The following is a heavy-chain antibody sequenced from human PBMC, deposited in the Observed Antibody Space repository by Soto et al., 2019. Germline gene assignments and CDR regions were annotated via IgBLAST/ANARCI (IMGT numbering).Heavy chain of an antibody. D-gene: IGHD6-19*01. CDR2: LNPNSGDT. CDR3: ATSGGGWYLY. V-gene: IGHV1-8*01. J-gene: IGHJ4*02. Sequence: QVQLVQSGAEVKKPGASVKVSCKASGYTFSSYDIHWVRQATGQGIEWMGWLNPNSGDTGYAQKFQGRVTLTRNTSINTAYIELSSLTSDDTAVYYCATSGGGWYLYWGQGTLVTVSS. CDR1: GYTFSSYD.